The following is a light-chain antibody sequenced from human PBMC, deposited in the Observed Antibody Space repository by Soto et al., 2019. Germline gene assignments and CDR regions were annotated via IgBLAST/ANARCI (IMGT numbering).Light chain of an antibody. J-gene: IGKJ1*01. CDR2: GAS. V-gene: IGKV3-15*01. Sequence: EIVMTQSPATLSVSPGERATLSCRASQSVSSNLAWYQQKPGQAPRLLIYGASTRATGIPARFSGSGSGTEFTLTISSLQSEDFPVYYCQQYNNWRWTFGQGTKVEIK. CDR3: QQYNNWRWT. CDR1: QSVSSN.